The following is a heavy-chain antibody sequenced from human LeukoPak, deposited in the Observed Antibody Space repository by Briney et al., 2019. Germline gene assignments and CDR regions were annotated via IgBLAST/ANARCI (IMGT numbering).Heavy chain of an antibody. CDR2: ISSKPHNYAT. CDR1: GFTFSSYG. CDR3: ASSLDFWSAQG. V-gene: IGHV3-73*01. D-gene: IGHD3-3*01. Sequence: GRSLRLSCAASGFTFSSYGMHWVRQASGKGLEWVGQISSKPHNYATSYAASVKGRFTISRDESKNTAYLQMNSLKTEDTAVYYCASSLDFWSAQGWGQGTLVTVSS. J-gene: IGHJ4*02.